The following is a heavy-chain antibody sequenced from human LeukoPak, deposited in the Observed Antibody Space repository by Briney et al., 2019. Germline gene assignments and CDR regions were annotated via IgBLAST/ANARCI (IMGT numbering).Heavy chain of an antibody. Sequence: PGGSLRLSCVDSGLTFSNYWMTRVRQAPGKGLEWVANINQDGSDIHYVDSVRGRFTISRDNAKNSVYLQMNSLRAEDTALYYCATHNNWRLEYWGQGTLVTVSS. D-gene: IGHD1-20*01. CDR2: INQDGSDI. J-gene: IGHJ4*02. CDR3: ATHNNWRLEY. V-gene: IGHV3-7*05. CDR1: GLTFSNYW.